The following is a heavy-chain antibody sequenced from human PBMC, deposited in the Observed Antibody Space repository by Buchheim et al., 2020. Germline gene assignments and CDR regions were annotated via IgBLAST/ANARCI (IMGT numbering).Heavy chain of an antibody. D-gene: IGHD2-2*01. Sequence: QLQLQESGPGLVKPSETLSLTCAVYGGSFSGYYWSWIRQPPGKGLEWIGEINHSGSTNYNPSLKSRVTISVETFKNQFSLKLSSVTAADTAVYYCARFRRGYCSSTSCYGYYYYYGMDVWGQGTT. V-gene: IGHV4-34*10. CDR2: INHSGST. CDR1: GGSFSGYY. J-gene: IGHJ6*02. CDR3: ARFRRGYCSSTSCYGYYYYYGMDV.